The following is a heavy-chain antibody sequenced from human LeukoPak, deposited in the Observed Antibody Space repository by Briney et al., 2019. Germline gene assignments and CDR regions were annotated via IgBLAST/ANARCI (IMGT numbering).Heavy chain of an antibody. CDR2: IFSHGET. Sequence: GGSLRLSCAASGFTVGNNYMNWARQAPGKGLEWVSLIFSHGETSYADSVKGRFTISRDNSKNTLYLQMNGLRVEDTAVYYCARDPPAVSINTYAWGQGTLVIVSS. CDR1: GFTVGNNY. V-gene: IGHV3-66*01. J-gene: IGHJ4*02. CDR3: ARDPPAVSINTYA. D-gene: IGHD2-8*01.